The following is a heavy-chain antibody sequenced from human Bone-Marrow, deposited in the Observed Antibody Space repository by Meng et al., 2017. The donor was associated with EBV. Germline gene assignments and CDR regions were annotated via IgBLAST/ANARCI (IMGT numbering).Heavy chain of an antibody. CDR3: AAGDYSDSSGYYQFDN. D-gene: IGHD3-22*01. CDR1: GGSIRSGYS. CDR2: IYHSGNT. Sequence: LQLQQSAAGLVKPPPTPSPPCAGSGGSIRSGYSWSWIRQPPGKGLEWIGYIYHSGNTYYNPSLKSRVTISVDKSKNQFSLKLSSMTAADTAVYYCAAGDYSDSSGYYQFDNWGQGTLVTVSS. J-gene: IGHJ4*02. V-gene: IGHV4-30-2*01.